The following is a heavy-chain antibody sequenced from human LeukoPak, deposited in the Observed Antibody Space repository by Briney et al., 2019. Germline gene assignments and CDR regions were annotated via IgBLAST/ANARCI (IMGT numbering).Heavy chain of an antibody. D-gene: IGHD2-8*01. CDR1: GYTFTNHY. V-gene: IGHV1-2*02. CDR2: INPNSGGT. CDR3: ARVAYCTIGVCVNFDY. J-gene: IGHJ4*02. Sequence: ASVKVSCKASGYTFTNHYMHRVRQAPGQGLEWMGWINPNSGGTNYAQKFQGRVTMTRDTSISTAYMELSRLRSDDTAMYYCARVAYCTIGVCVNFDYWGQGTPVAVSS.